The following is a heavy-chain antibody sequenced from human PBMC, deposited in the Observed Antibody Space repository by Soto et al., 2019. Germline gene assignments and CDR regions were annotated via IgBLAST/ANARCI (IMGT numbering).Heavy chain of an antibody. CDR2: ISYDGSNK. CDR3: ARGGFCISTSCFYYGMDV. CDR1: GFTFSSYA. V-gene: IGHV3-30-3*01. Sequence: GGSLRLSCAASGFTFSSYAMHWVRQAPGKGLEWVAVISYDGSNKYYADSVKGRFTISRDNSKNTLYLQMNSLRAEDTAVYYCARGGFCISTSCFYYGMDVRGQRTTVTVSS. J-gene: IGHJ6*02. D-gene: IGHD2-2*01.